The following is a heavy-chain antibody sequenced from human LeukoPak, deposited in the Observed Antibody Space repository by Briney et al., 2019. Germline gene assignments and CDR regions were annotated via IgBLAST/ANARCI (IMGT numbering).Heavy chain of an antibody. J-gene: IGHJ4*02. CDR1: GFTVSSNY. CDR2: IYSGGST. CDR3: ARSAIVPGDDY. D-gene: IGHD1-26*01. Sequence: GGSLRLSCAASGFTVSSNYMSWVRQAPGKGLEWVPVIYSGGSTYYADSVKGRFTISRDNSKNTLYLQMNSLRAEDTAVYYCARSAIVPGDDYWGQGTLVTVSP. V-gene: IGHV3-66*02.